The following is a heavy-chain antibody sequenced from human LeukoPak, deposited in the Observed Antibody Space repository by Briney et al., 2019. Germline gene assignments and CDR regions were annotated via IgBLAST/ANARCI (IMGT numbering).Heavy chain of an antibody. CDR2: ISGSGGST. J-gene: IGHJ3*02. CDR3: ATHRVAATGDHAFDI. Sequence: GGSLRLSCAASGFPFSSYAMSWVPQAPGKGLEWVSAISGSGGSTYYADSVKGRFTIFRDNSKNTLYLQMNSLRAEDTAVYYCATHRVAATGDHAFDIWGQGAMVTVSS. CDR1: GFPFSSYA. D-gene: IGHD2-15*01. V-gene: IGHV3-23*01.